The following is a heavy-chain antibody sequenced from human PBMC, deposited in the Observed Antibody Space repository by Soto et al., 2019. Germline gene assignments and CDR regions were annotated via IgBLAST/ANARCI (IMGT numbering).Heavy chain of an antibody. Sequence: LSLTCTASGGSISSGGYYWSWIRQHPGKGLEWIGYIYYSGSTYYNPSLKSRVTISVDTSKNQFSLKLSSVTAADTAVYYCARVFGKKNVVVQAAIGWFDPWGQGTLVTVSS. CDR2: IYYSGST. J-gene: IGHJ5*02. CDR3: ARVFGKKNVVVQAAIGWFDP. CDR1: GGSISSGGYY. D-gene: IGHD2-2*01. V-gene: IGHV4-31*03.